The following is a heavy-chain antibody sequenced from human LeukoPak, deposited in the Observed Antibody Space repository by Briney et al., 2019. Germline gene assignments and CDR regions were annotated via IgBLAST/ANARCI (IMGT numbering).Heavy chain of an antibody. D-gene: IGHD6-19*01. Sequence: SETLSLTCTVSGGSISSGGYYWTWIRQPPGKGLEWIGHIYDTGSTNYCPSLKSRVTISVDTSKNQFSLKLNSVTAADTAVYYCVRQEALRQWLVGGHFDYWGQGILVTVSS. J-gene: IGHJ4*02. CDR1: GGSISSGGYY. CDR2: IYDTGST. CDR3: VRQEALRQWLVGGHFDY. V-gene: IGHV4-61*08.